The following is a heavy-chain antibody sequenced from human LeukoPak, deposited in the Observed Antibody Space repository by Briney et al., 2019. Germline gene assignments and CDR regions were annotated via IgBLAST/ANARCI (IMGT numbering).Heavy chain of an antibody. J-gene: IGHJ4*02. CDR1: GFTFSSYW. CDR2: IKQDGSEK. Sequence: PGGSLRLSCAASGFTFSSYWMSWVRQAPGKGLEWVANIKQDGSEKYYVDSVKGRFTISRDNAKNSLYLQMNSLRAEDTAVYYCARVHIVVVTATLHFDYWGQGTLVTVSS. V-gene: IGHV3-7*01. CDR3: ARVHIVVVTATLHFDY. D-gene: IGHD2-21*02.